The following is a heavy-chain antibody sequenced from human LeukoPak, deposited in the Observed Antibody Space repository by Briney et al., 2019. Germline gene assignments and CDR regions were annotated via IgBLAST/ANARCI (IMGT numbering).Heavy chain of an antibody. D-gene: IGHD2-8*01. CDR2: ITADGRST. CDR3: ARAPGVRYYYYMDV. J-gene: IGHJ6*03. Sequence: GGSLRLSCASSASDFRTSWMHWVRQGPGTGLVWVSLITADGRSTTYADSVKGRFTISRDNAKNTLYLQMHSLRAGDTAVYYCARAPGVRYYYYMDVWGKGTTVTVSS. CDR1: ASDFRTSW. V-gene: IGHV3-74*01.